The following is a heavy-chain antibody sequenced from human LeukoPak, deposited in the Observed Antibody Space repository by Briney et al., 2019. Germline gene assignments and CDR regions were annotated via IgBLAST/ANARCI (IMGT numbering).Heavy chain of an antibody. D-gene: IGHD3-10*01. Sequence: GGSLRLSCAASGFTFSSYSMNWVRQAPGKGLEWVSSISSSSSYIYYADSVKGRFTISRDNAKNSLYLQMNSLRAEDTAVYYCARGRGNYYGSGKYYFDYWGQGTLVTVSS. J-gene: IGHJ4*02. CDR2: ISSSSSYI. CDR1: GFTFSSYS. V-gene: IGHV3-21*01. CDR3: ARGRGNYYGSGKYYFDY.